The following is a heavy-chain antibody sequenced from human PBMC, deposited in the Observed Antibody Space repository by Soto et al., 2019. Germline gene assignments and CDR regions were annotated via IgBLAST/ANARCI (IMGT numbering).Heavy chain of an antibody. CDR2: ISSSSSTI. CDR1: GFTFSSYS. J-gene: IGHJ4*02. Sequence: EVQLVESGGGLVQPGGSLRLSCAASGFTFSSYSMNWVRQAPXXXLEWVSYISSSSSTIYYADSVKGRFTISRDNAKNSLYLQXNSXXXXXXXXXXXXXXXXXXXXFXYWGQGTLVTVSS. CDR3: XXXXXXXXXFXY. V-gene: IGHV3-48*01.